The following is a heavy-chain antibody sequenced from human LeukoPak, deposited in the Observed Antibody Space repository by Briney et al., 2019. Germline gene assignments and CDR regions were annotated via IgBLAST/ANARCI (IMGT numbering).Heavy chain of an antibody. J-gene: IGHJ5*02. D-gene: IGHD3-10*01. CDR1: GFTFSDYY. Sequence: GGSLRLSCAASGFTFSDYYMSWIRQAPGKGREWVSYIISSGSATYYADSVKGRFTISRDNAKNSLYLQMNSLTAEDTAVYYCARYASGPPRALLSWGQGTLVTVSS. V-gene: IGHV3-11*01. CDR3: ARYASGPPRALLS. CDR2: IISSGSAT.